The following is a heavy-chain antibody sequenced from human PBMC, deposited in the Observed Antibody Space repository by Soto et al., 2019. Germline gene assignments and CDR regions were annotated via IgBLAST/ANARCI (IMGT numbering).Heavy chain of an antibody. V-gene: IGHV1-2*04. D-gene: IGHD2-2*03. CDR1: GYTITGYY. CDR2: INPNSGGT. CDR3: ARGLGYCSSTSCYAGWYFDL. J-gene: IGHJ2*01. Sequence: QVQLVQSGAEVKKPGASVKVSYKGSGYTITGYYMHWVRQAPGQGLEWMGWINPNSGGTNYAQKFQGWVTMTWDTSISTAYMEPSRLRSDDTAVYYCARGLGYCSSTSCYAGWYFDLWGRGTLVTVSS.